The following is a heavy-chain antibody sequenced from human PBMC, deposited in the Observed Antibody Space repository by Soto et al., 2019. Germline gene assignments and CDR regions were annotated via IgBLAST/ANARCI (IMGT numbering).Heavy chain of an antibody. CDR2: MNPADSCI. Sequence: DSLTISFEAPGYSFSSNLIGLGRQMPGKGLERRGIMNPADSCIKSSPHCQGQVTISDDKSVGSVYLQWSGLQASDTAMYYCARHSREEKGWTIRRPDYWGEGTLVTVSS. J-gene: IGHJ4*02. V-gene: IGHV5-51*01. D-gene: IGHD2-2*01. CDR3: ARHSREEKGWTIRRPDY. CDR1: GYSFSSNL.